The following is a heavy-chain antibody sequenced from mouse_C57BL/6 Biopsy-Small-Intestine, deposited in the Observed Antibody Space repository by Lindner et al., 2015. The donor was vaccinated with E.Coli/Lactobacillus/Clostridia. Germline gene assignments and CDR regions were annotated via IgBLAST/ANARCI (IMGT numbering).Heavy chain of an antibody. CDR3: ARDRTTFGELYNLLDS. J-gene: IGHJ4*01. Sequence: SVKVSCKTSGYTFSAYYMHWVRQAPGQGLEWMGRIKVDSGGTYYAPKFQGRVTISRDTSISTAHMDLRGLTSDDTAIYYCARDRTTFGELYNLLDSWGQGTLVTVSS. CDR2: IKVDSGGT. V-gene: IGHV14-2*02. D-gene: IGHD3-1*01. CDR1: GYTFSAYY.